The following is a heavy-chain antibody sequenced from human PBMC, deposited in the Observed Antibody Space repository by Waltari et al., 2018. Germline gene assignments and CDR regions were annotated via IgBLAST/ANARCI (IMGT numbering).Heavy chain of an antibody. CDR2: IKQDGSEK. Sequence: EVQLVESGGGLVQPGGSLRLSCAASGFTFSSYWMSWVSQAPGKGLEWVANIKQDGSEKYYVDSVKGRFTISRDNAKNSLYLQMNSLRAEDTAVYYCAREGWSDYEDNWFDPWGQGTLVTVSS. CDR3: AREGWSDYEDNWFDP. CDR1: GFTFSSYW. J-gene: IGHJ5*02. V-gene: IGHV3-7*01. D-gene: IGHD4-17*01.